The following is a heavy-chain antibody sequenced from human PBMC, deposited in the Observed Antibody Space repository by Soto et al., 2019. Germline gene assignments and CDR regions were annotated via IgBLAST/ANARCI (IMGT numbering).Heavy chain of an antibody. CDR3: ASRKSSPYFDY. D-gene: IGHD3-10*01. CDR1: GGSISSGDYY. J-gene: IGHJ4*02. V-gene: IGHV4-30-4*01. CDR2: IYYSGST. Sequence: QVQLQESGPGLVKPSQTLSLTCTVSGGSISSGDYYWSWIRQPPGKGLEWIGYIYYSGSTYYNPSLKSRLTLSLXTSKNQFSLKLSSVTAADTAVYYCASRKSSPYFDYWGQGTLVTVSS.